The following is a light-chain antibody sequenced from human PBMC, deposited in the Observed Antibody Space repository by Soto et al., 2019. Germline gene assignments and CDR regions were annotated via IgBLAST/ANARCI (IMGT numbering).Light chain of an antibody. J-gene: IGKJ5*01. CDR1: QSVSSY. Sequence: EIVLTQSPATLSLSPGERATVACRASQSVSSYLAWYQQRPGQAPRLLIYDASNRATGIPARFSGSGSGTDFTLTIDNLEPEDFAIYYCQQRNNWPPITFGQGTRLEIK. CDR3: QQRNNWPPIT. CDR2: DAS. V-gene: IGKV3-11*01.